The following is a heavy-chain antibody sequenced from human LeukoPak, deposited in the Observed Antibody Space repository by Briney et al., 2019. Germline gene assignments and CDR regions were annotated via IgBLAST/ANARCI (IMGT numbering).Heavy chain of an antibody. CDR2: IYDSGST. J-gene: IGHJ6*03. CDR3: ARVKQADHYYYYYMDV. CDR1: GGSISSGNYY. Sequence: PSQTLSLTCTVSGGSISSGNYYWSWIRQHPGKGLEWIGYIYDSGSTQFNPSLKSRLTVSVDRSKNQFSLDLSTVTAADTAVYYCARVKQADHYYYYYMDVWGKGTTVTVSS. D-gene: IGHD6-13*01. V-gene: IGHV4-30-4*01.